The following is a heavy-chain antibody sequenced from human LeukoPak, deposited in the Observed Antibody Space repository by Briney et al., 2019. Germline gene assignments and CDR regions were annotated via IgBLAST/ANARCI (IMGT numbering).Heavy chain of an antibody. D-gene: IGHD3-22*01. Sequence: SETLSLTCTVSGGSISSYYWSWIRQPPGEGLEWLGYIFYSGSTNCNPSLKSRVTISVDTSKNQFSLTLSSVTAADTAIYYCARDTGYLGSNYGMDVWGQGTTVTVSS. J-gene: IGHJ6*02. CDR2: IFYSGST. CDR3: ARDTGYLGSNYGMDV. CDR1: GGSISSYY. V-gene: IGHV4-59*01.